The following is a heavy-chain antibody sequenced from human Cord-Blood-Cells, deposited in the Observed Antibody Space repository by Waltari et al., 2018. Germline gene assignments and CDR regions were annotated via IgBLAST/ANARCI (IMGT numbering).Heavy chain of an antibody. J-gene: IGHJ4*02. V-gene: IGHV5-51*01. CDR2: IYPGDSDT. D-gene: IGHD2-2*01. CDR3: ARPKDTSPIYYFDY. Sequence: EYMGIIYPGDSDTRYSPSFQGQVTISADKSISTAYLQWSSLKASDTAMYYCARPKDTSPIYYFDYWGQGTLVTVSS.